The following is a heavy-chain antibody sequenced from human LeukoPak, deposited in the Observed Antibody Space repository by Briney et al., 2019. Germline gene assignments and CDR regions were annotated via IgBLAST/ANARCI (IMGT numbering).Heavy chain of an antibody. V-gene: IGHV4-59*01. CDR1: GGSISINY. CDR3: AREGPERRANFHYYMDV. D-gene: IGHD1-1*01. CDR2: VAYGVSP. J-gene: IGHJ6*03. Sequence: SETLSLSCNVSGGSISINYWTWIRQPPGGGLEWIGYVAYGVSPKYNPSLKGRLTISLETSRNQLSLQLHSVTPADTAVYFCAREGPERRANFHYYMDVWGKGTTVTVSS.